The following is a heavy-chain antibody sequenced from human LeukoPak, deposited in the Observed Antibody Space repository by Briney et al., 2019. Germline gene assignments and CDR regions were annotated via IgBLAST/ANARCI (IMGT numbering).Heavy chain of an antibody. J-gene: IGHJ6*03. D-gene: IGHD5-18*01. Sequence: ASVKVSCKASGYTFTAYYMHWVRQAPGQGLEWMGWINPNSGGTNYAQKLQGRVTMTTDTSTSTAYMELRSLRSDDTAVYYCARRGYSYGYVGYYYYYMDVWGKGTTVTISS. CDR1: GYTFTAYY. CDR2: INPNSGGT. CDR3: ARRGYSYGYVGYYYYYMDV. V-gene: IGHV1-2*02.